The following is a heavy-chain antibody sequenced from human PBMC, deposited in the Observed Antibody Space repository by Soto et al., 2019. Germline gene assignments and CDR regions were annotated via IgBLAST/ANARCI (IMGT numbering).Heavy chain of an antibody. CDR3: ARGVGFGYYYYHMDL. CDR2: IYYSGSA. Sequence: NPSETLSLTCTVSGDSVTSVSDCWSWIRQPPGKGLEWIGYIYYSGSADYNPSLGSRVTISIDTSKNQFSLKLTSVTAADTAVYYCARGVGFGYYYYHMDLWGQGTTVTVSS. D-gene: IGHD3-10*01. CDR1: GDSVTSVSDC. J-gene: IGHJ6*02. V-gene: IGHV4-61*01.